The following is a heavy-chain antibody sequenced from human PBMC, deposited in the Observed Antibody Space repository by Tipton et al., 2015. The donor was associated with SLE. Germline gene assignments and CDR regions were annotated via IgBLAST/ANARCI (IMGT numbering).Heavy chain of an antibody. J-gene: IGHJ4*02. CDR3: ARDEYRYDTTGYHLLGHFDF. CDR1: GDSISSSSYY. V-gene: IGHV4-39*07. CDR2: VYYTGNT. Sequence: LRLSCIVSGDSISSSSYYWGWIRRPPGKGLEWVGTVYYTGNTFYNPSLKSRVTISVDTSKNQFSLNLSSVTAADTAVYYCARDEYRYDTTGYHLLGHFDFWGQGTLVTVSS. D-gene: IGHD3-22*01.